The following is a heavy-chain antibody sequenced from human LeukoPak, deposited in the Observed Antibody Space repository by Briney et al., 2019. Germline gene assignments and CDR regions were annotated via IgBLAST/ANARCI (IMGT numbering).Heavy chain of an antibody. CDR1: GFTSSSFA. Sequence: GGSLRLSCAASGFTSSSFAMGWVRQAPGKGLEWVSAISGSAFNSYYGDSVKGRFTISRDNSKNTLCLQMNSLRVEDTAIYYCAKRRTSSGWYDLFDYWGQGTLVTVSS. D-gene: IGHD6-19*01. CDR2: ISGSAFNS. V-gene: IGHV3-23*01. J-gene: IGHJ4*02. CDR3: AKRRTSSGWYDLFDY.